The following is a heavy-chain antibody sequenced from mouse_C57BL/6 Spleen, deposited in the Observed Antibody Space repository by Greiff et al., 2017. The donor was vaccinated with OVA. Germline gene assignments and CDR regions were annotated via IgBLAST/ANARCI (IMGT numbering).Heavy chain of an antibody. J-gene: IGHJ2*01. Sequence: QVQLQQSGAELVKPGASVKLSCKASGYTFTEYTIHWVKQRSGQGLEWIGWFYPGSGSIKYNEKFKDKATLTADKSSSTVYMELSRLISEDSAVYFCARREEDYYGSSYNYFDYWGQGTTLTVSS. V-gene: IGHV1-62-2*01. CDR1: GYTFTEYT. CDR2: FYPGSGSI. CDR3: ARREEDYYGSSYNYFDY. D-gene: IGHD1-1*01.